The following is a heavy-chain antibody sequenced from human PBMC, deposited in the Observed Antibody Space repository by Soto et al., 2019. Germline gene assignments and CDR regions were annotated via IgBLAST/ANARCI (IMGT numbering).Heavy chain of an antibody. D-gene: IGHD1-1*01. Sequence: QVQQLESGPGLVKPWDTLSLTCTVSGAYVSDFSWSWIRQPAGKGLEWIGRITVNGLTQYTPSYRRRGTMSTHTSRNPFSLNLPSETAADTALYYCARESDENWTSEAHWGQGTLVTVSS. CDR3: ARESDENWTSEAH. J-gene: IGHJ1*01. V-gene: IGHV4-4*07. CDR1: GAYVSDFS. CDR2: ITVNGLT.